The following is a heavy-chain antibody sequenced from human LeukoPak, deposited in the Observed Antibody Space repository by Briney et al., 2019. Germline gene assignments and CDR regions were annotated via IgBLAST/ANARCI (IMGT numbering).Heavy chain of an antibody. Sequence: AXXKVSCKASGYTFTXYDINWVRQATGQGLEWMGWMNPNSGNTGYAQKFQGRVTMTRNTSISTAYMELSSLRSEDTAVYYCARLPRYSSSWLSENWGQGTLVTVSS. CDR1: GYTFTXYD. J-gene: IGHJ4*02. CDR3: ARLPRYSSSWLSEN. V-gene: IGHV1-8*01. D-gene: IGHD6-13*01. CDR2: MNPNSGNT.